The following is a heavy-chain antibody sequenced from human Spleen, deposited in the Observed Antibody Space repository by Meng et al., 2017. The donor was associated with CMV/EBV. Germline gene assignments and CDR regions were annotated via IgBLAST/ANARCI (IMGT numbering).Heavy chain of an antibody. J-gene: IGHJ4*02. Sequence: ASGFTFSSYGMTWVRQPPGKGMEWVSSISSSSGYVDYADSLKGRFNISRDNAKKSLYLQMNNLRAEDTAVYYCARDRGLRETEDFDYWGQGTLVTVSS. D-gene: IGHD4-17*01. CDR1: GFTFSSYG. CDR2: ISSSSGYV. CDR3: ARDRGLRETEDFDY. V-gene: IGHV3-21*01.